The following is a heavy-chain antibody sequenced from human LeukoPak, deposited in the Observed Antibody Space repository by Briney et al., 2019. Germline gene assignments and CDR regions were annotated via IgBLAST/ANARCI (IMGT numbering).Heavy chain of an antibody. CDR3: ARSNYDFWSGYHCFDY. V-gene: IGHV4-61*02. D-gene: IGHD3-3*01. CDR1: GGSISSGSYY. J-gene: IGHJ4*02. CDR2: IYTSGST. Sequence: PSQTLSLTCTVSGGSISSGSYYWSWIRQPAGKGLEWIGRIYTSGSTNYNPSLKSRVTISVDTSKNQFSLKLSSVTAADTAVYYCARSNYDFWSGYHCFDYWGQGTLVTVSS.